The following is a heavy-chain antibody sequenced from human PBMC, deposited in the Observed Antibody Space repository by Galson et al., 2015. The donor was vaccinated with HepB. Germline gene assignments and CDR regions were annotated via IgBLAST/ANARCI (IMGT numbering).Heavy chain of an antibody. D-gene: IGHD3-22*01. J-gene: IGHJ1*01. CDR2: ISYDGSNK. CDR3: ARDQYYYDSSGPTYFQH. CDR1: GFTFSSYA. V-gene: IGHV3-30*04. Sequence: SLRLSCAASGFTFSSYAMHWVRQAPGKGLEWVAVISYDGSNKYYADSVKGRFTISRDNSKNTLYLQMDSLRAEDTAVYYCARDQYYYDSSGPTYFQHWGQGTLVTVSS.